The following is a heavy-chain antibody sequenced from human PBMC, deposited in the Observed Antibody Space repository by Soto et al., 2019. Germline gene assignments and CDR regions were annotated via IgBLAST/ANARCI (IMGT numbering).Heavy chain of an antibody. D-gene: IGHD2-15*01. V-gene: IGHV3-9*01. CDR3: AKAPCSGGSCFMVY. J-gene: IGHJ4*02. Sequence: DVQLVESGGGSVQPGRSLRLSCAASGFTFDDYGMHWVRQAPGKGLEWVSGISWNSGNIAYADSVKGRFTISRDNAKNSLYLQMNSLRAEDTALYYCAKAPCSGGSCFMVYWGQGTLVTVSS. CDR1: GFTFDDYG. CDR2: ISWNSGNI.